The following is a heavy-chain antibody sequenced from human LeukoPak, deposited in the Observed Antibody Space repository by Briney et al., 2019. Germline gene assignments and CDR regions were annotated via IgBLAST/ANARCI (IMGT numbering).Heavy chain of an antibody. V-gene: IGHV3-74*01. CDR1: GFTFSSYW. CDR2: INSDGSST. Sequence: GGSLRLPCAASGFTFSSYWLHCVRQVPGKGLVWVSRINSDGSSTTYADSVKGRFTISRDNAKSTLNLQMSSLSAEDTAVYYCARGTCYGVLDSLGQARLVTVSS. CDR3: ARGTCYGVLDS. J-gene: IGHJ4*02. D-gene: IGHD4-17*01.